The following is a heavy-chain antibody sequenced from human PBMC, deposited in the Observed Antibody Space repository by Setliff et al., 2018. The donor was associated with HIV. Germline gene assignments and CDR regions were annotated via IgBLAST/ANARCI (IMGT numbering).Heavy chain of an antibody. Sequence: ASVKVSCKASGGTFSSYTISWVRQAPGQGLEWMGRVIPIFDRSHYAGKFQGRVTMTADKSTSTAYMELSSLRSDDSAMYYCAREGPCGNSCYSNYWGQGTLVTVSS. D-gene: IGHD2-15*01. CDR2: VIPIFDRS. J-gene: IGHJ4*02. V-gene: IGHV1-69*08. CDR1: GGTFSSYT. CDR3: AREGPCGNSCYSNY.